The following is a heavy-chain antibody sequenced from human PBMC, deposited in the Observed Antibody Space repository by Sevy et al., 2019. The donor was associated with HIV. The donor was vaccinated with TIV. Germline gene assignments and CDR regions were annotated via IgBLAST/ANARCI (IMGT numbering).Heavy chain of an antibody. Sequence: GGSLRLSCEASGFILKSFWIHWVRQAPGKGLEWVGRIKSNSDGGATDYAAPVEGRFTMSRDDSENRVYLQINNLKADDTAVYYCATAPGTGYWGQGTLVTVSS. D-gene: IGHD3-10*01. CDR2: IKSNSDGGAT. J-gene: IGHJ4*02. V-gene: IGHV3-15*01. CDR3: ATAPGTGY. CDR1: GFILKSFW.